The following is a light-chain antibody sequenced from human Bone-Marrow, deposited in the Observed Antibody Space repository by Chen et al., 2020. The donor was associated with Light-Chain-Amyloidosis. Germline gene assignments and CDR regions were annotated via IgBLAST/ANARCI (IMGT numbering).Light chain of an antibody. Sequence: DIQMTQSPSSLSASVGDKVTITCRASQSISSYLNWYQQKPGKAPQLLFYAASSLQSGVPSRFSGSGSGTDFTRTISSLQPEDFATYYWQQGYSTPPYTFGQGPKLEIK. CDR1: QSISSY. CDR3: QQGYSTPPYT. V-gene: IGKV1-39*01. CDR2: AAS. J-gene: IGKJ2*01.